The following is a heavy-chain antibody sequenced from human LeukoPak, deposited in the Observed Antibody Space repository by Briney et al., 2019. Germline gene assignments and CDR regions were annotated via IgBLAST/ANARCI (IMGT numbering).Heavy chain of an antibody. D-gene: IGHD3-22*01. J-gene: IGHJ4*02. CDR1: GGTFSSYA. CDR3: ARGSTYYDSSGQVPFDY. V-gene: IGHV1-69*13. CDR2: IIPIFGTA. Sequence: SVKVSCKASGGTFSSYAISWVRQAPGQGLEWMGGIIPIFGTANYAQKFQGRVTITADESTSTAYMELSSLRAEDTAVYYCARGSTYYDSSGQVPFDYWGQGTLVTVSS.